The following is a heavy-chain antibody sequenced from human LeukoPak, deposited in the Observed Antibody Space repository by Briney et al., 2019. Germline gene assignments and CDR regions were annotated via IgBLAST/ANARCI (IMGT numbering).Heavy chain of an antibody. V-gene: IGHV5-10-1*01. Sequence: GESLRISCQGSGYSFTSYWISWVRQMPGKGLEWMGRIDPSDSYTNYSPSFQGHVTISADKSISTAYLQWSSLKASDTAMYYCARQGYYYDSSGYWVEIDYWGQGTLVTVSS. CDR2: IDPSDSYT. D-gene: IGHD3-22*01. J-gene: IGHJ4*02. CDR1: GYSFTSYW. CDR3: ARQGYYYDSSGYWVEIDY.